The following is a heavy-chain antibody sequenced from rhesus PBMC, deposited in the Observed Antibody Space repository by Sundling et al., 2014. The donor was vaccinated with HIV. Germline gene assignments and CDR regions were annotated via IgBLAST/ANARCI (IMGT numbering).Heavy chain of an antibody. CDR1: GFTFSNSW. V-gene: IGHV3-30*02. CDR3: TTDRITRMITVTMFY. Sequence: EVQLVESGAGLVQPGGSLRLSCAASGFTFSNSWMSWVRQAPGKGLEWVARIKRKADGETADYAASVKGRFTISRDDSKNTLYLQMNSLKTEDTAVYYCTTDRITRMITVTMFYWGQGVLVTVSS. J-gene: IGHJ4*01. CDR2: IKRKADGETA. D-gene: IGHD3-9*01.